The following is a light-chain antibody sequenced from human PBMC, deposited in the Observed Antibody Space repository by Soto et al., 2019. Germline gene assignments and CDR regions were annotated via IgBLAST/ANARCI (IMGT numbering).Light chain of an antibody. CDR3: QQYGSPHT. V-gene: IGKV3-20*01. Sequence: EIVLTQSPGTLSLSPGERATLSCRASQSVSSSYLAWYQHKPGQAPRLLIYGASSRATGIPDRFSGSGSGTDFTLTISRLEPEDFAVYYCQQYGSPHTFGQGTKLEIK. CDR2: GAS. CDR1: QSVSSSY. J-gene: IGKJ2*01.